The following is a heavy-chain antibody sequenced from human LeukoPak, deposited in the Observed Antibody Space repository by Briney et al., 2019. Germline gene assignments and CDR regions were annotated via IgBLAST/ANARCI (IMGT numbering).Heavy chain of an antibody. D-gene: IGHD6-19*01. CDR2: INHSGST. J-gene: IGHJ4*02. CDR1: GGSFSAYY. Sequence: SETLSLTCAVYGGSFSAYYWNWIRQPPGKGLEWIGEINHSGSTNYNPSLKSRVTISVDTSKNQFSLKLSSVTAADTAVYYCAREGAGYFDYWGQGTLVTVSS. V-gene: IGHV4-34*01. CDR3: AREGAGYFDY.